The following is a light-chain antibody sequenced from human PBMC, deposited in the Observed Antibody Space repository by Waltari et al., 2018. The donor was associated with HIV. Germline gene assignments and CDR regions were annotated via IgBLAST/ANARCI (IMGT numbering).Light chain of an antibody. J-gene: IGLJ3*02. CDR3: SAWDITRSAWE. V-gene: IGLV10-54*01. Sequence: QAGLTQPPSLSEDLRQNVTITCTGNSNNVGNHGTVWLKQHRGRPPKVIFFRNSVRPPGIRERSSESISGNTASLTIIGHQSAYEADYDSSAWDITRSAWEFGGATQITV. CDR1: SNNVGNHG. CDR2: RNS.